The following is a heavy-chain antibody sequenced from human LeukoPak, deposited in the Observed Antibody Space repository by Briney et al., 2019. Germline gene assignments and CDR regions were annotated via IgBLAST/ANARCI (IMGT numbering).Heavy chain of an antibody. D-gene: IGHD2-15*01. V-gene: IGHV3-53*01. CDR3: ATGPGYCSGGSCQEHDYYYYYYGMDV. Sequence: GGSLRLSCAASGFTVSSNYMSWVRQAPGKGLEWVSVIYSGGSTYYADSVKGRFTISRDNSKNTLYLQMNSLRAEDTAVYYCATGPGYCSGGSCQEHDYYYYYYGMDVWGQGTTVTVSS. J-gene: IGHJ6*02. CDR1: GFTVSSNY. CDR2: IYSGGST.